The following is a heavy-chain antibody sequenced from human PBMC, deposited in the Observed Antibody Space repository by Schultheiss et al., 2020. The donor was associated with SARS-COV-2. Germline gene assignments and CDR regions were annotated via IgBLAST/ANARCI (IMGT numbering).Heavy chain of an antibody. D-gene: IGHD3-3*01. CDR1: GFTFSDAW. J-gene: IGHJ4*02. Sequence: GGSLRLSCAASGFTFSDAWMSWVRQAPGKGLEWVSAISGSGGSTYYADSVKGRFTISRDNSKNTLYLQMNSLRAEDTAVYYCARAYYYDFWSGYSLGSHFDYWGQGTLVTVSS. CDR3: ARAYYYDFWSGYSLGSHFDY. CDR2: ISGSGGST. V-gene: IGHV3-23*01.